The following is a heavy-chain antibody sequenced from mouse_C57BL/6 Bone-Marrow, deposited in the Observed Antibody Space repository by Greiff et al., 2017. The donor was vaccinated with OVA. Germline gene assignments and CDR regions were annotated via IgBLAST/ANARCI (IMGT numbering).Heavy chain of an antibody. CDR3: ARYLLGYYAMDY. CDR1: GYTFTSYW. V-gene: IGHV1-69*01. D-gene: IGHD5-1*01. J-gene: IGHJ4*01. Sequence: QVQLQQPGAELVMPGASVKLSCKASGYTFTSYWMHWVKQRPGQGLEWIGEIDPSDSYTNYNQKFKGKSTLTVDKSSSTAYLQLSSLTSEDSAVYYCARYLLGYYAMDYWRQGTSVTVSS. CDR2: IDPSDSYT.